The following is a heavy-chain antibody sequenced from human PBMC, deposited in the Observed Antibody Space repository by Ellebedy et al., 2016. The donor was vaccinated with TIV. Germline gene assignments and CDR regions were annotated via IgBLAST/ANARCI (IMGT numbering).Heavy chain of an antibody. V-gene: IGHV3-30*14. CDR1: GFVFSSFA. D-gene: IGHD1-7*01. J-gene: IGHJ3*02. CDR3: ARDGLIGTREDAFDI. Sequence: GGSLRLXXAASGFVFSSFAMHWVRQAPGKGLEWVALISYDGSRKFYADSVKGRFTISRDNSKNTVYLQMNSLRAEDTAVYYCARDGLIGTREDAFDIWGQGTLVTVSS. CDR2: ISYDGSRK.